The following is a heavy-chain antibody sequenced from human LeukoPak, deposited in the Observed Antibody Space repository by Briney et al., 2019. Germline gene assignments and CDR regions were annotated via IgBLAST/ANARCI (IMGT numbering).Heavy chain of an antibody. CDR1: GFTFSSYS. CDR3: AAPVPPDAFDI. CDR2: ISSSSSYI. J-gene: IGHJ3*02. V-gene: IGHV3-21*01. Sequence: GGSLRLSCAASGFTFSSYSMNWVRQAPGKGLEGVSSISSSSSYIYYADSVKGRFTISRDNAKNSLYLQMNSLRAEDTAVYYCAAPVPPDAFDIWGHGTMVTVSS.